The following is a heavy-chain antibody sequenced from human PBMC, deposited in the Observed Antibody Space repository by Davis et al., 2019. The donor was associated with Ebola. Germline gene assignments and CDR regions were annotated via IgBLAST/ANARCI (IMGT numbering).Heavy chain of an antibody. CDR1: GFTFSSYS. CDR3: ARTLRFLEWLSLTPFYYGMDV. J-gene: IGHJ6*02. CDR2: ISSSSSTI. V-gene: IGHV3-48*02. D-gene: IGHD3-3*01. Sequence: GGSLRLSCAASGFTFSSYSMNWVRQAPGKGLEWVSYISSSSSTIYYADSVKGRFTISRDNAKNSLYLQMNSLRDEDTAVYYCARTLRFLEWLSLTPFYYGMDVWGQGTTVTVSS.